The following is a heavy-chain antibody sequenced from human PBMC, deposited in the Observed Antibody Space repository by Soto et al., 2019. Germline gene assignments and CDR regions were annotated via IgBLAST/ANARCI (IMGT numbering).Heavy chain of an antibody. D-gene: IGHD2-21*02. CDR2: IYYSGST. J-gene: IGHJ4*02. CDR3: AITQVAYCGGDCYSFHFDY. CDR1: GCSISSYY. Sequence: QVQLQESGPGLVKPSETLSLTCTVSGCSISSYYWSCIRPPPGKGLDGIGYIYYSGSTNYNPSLKCRVTISVDTSKYHFALKLSSVTAAYTAVYYCAITQVAYCGGDCYSFHFDYWCQGNLVTVSS. V-gene: IGHV4-59*01.